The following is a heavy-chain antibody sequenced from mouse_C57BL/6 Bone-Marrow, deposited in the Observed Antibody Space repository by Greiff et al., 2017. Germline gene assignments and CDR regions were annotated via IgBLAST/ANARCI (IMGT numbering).Heavy chain of an antibody. V-gene: IGHV5-17*01. CDR1: GFTFSDYG. CDR2: ISSGSSTI. D-gene: IGHD1-3*01. CDR3: AAAVAHWYFDV. Sequence: EVMLVESGGGLVKPGGSLKLSCAASGFTFSDYGMHWVRQAPEKGLEWVAYISSGSSTIYYADTVKGRFTISRDNAKNTLFLQMTSLRSEDTAMYCCAAAVAHWYFDVWGTGTTVTVSA. J-gene: IGHJ1*03.